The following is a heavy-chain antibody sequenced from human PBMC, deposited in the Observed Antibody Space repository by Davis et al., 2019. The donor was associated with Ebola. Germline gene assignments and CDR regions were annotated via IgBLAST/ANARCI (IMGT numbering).Heavy chain of an antibody. Sequence: PGGSLRLSCTLSGASISPYYWSWIRQSPGKGLEWIGYIEYNGRTEYIPSLNSRVTISLDTSKRQFSLKLSSMTAADSAVYFCARGVYGAYFDHWGQGTLVTVSS. CDR2: IEYNGRT. V-gene: IGHV4-59*01. J-gene: IGHJ4*02. D-gene: IGHD4-17*01. CDR3: ARGVYGAYFDH. CDR1: GASISPYY.